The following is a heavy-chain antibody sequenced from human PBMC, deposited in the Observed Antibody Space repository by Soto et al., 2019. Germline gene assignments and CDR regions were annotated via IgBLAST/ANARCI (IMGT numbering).Heavy chain of an antibody. CDR1: GGTFSSYA. D-gene: IGHD3-22*01. CDR3: ARRADYYDSSGYPGYYYYGVDV. V-gene: IGHV1-69*01. CDR2: IIPIFGSA. Sequence: QVQLVQSGAEVKKPGSSVKVSCKASGGTFSSYAISWVRQAPGQGLEWMGGIIPIFGSANYAQTFQDRVTITADESTSTAYMDLSSLRSEDTAVYYCARRADYYDSSGYPGYYYYGVDVWGQGTTVTVSS. J-gene: IGHJ6*02.